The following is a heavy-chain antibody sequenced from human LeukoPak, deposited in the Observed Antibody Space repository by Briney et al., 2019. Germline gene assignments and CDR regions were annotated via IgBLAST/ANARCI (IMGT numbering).Heavy chain of an antibody. D-gene: IGHD3-10*01. CDR1: GFTFSSYW. Sequence: PGGSLRLSCAASGFTFSSYWMNWVRQAPGKGLEWVANIKRDGNEKNYVGSVRGRFSISRDNAKNSLYLQMDCLRAEDTAVYYCAKEGAYPIITYDSWGQGALVSVPS. V-gene: IGHV3-7*01. J-gene: IGHJ5*01. CDR3: AKEGAYPIITYDS. CDR2: IKRDGNEK.